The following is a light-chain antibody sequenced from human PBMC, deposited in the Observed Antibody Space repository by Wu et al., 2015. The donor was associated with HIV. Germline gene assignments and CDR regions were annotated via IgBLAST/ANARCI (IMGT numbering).Light chain of an antibody. CDR3: QQYSTSLLT. CDR2: HAS. V-gene: IGKV3-20*01. J-gene: IGKJ4*01. Sequence: EIVLTQSPGTLSLSPGETATLSCRATEYISSSFVAWYQQKVGQTPRLLIYHASTRAAGISDRFSGGRSGTDFTLTISGLEPEDFAVYYCQQYSTSLLTFGGRDQGGDQ. CDR1: EYISSSF.